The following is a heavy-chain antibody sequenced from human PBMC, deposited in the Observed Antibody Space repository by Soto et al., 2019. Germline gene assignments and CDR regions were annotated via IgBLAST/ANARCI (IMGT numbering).Heavy chain of an antibody. Sequence: QVQLVESGGGVVQPGRSLRLSCAASGFTFSGYGMHWVRQAPGKGLEWVAVIWYDGSNENYADTVKGRFTISRDNSKNTLYLQMNSLSDEDTAVYYCARRFSSGWYADYWGQGPLVTVSS. CDR1: GFTFSGYG. V-gene: IGHV3-33*01. D-gene: IGHD6-19*01. CDR2: IWYDGSNE. J-gene: IGHJ4*02. CDR3: ARRFSSGWYADY.